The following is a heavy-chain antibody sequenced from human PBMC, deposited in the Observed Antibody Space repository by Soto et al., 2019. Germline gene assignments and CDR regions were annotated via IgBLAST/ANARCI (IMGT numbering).Heavy chain of an antibody. Sequence: QVQLQQWGAGPLRPLETLSLTCGVPGGSFSGYYWAWIRQSPGKGLEWIGEINDRGSINYNPSLKRRVSISVDTSKNHYSLNLRSVTAADTAVYDCAKESHEILTGPPWVWYFDLWGRGTLVTVSS. CDR2: INDRGSI. CDR1: GGSFSGYY. V-gene: IGHV4-34*01. CDR3: AKESHEILTGPPWVWYFDL. D-gene: IGHD3-9*01. J-gene: IGHJ2*01.